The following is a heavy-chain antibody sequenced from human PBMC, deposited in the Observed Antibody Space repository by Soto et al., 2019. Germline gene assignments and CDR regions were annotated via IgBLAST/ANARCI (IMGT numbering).Heavy chain of an antibody. CDR3: ARLRGTSDSFYGMDV. J-gene: IGHJ6*02. Sequence: EVQLVQSGAEVKKPGESLRISCNVSGYSFTSYWISWVRQMPGKGLEWMGRIDPGDSYVYYSPSFQGHVTISADKSISTAYLQWSSLRASDTAMYYCARLRGTSDSFYGMDVWGQGTMVTVSS. D-gene: IGHD2-2*01. CDR1: GYSFTSYW. CDR2: IDPGDSYV. V-gene: IGHV5-10-1*01.